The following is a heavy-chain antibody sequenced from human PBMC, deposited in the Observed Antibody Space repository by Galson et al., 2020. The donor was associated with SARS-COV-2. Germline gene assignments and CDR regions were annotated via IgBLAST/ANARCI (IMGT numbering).Heavy chain of an antibody. CDR3: ARLSSINRPHFDY. CDR1: VASIRSFY. J-gene: IGHJ4*02. D-gene: IGHD3-10*01. Sequence: ETSETLSLTCTVSVASIRSFYWSWIRQPPGKGLEWIGYIDYSGSTNYNPSLKSRVTISADTSKNQFSLRLSSVTAADTAVYYCARLSSINRPHFDYWGRGTLVTVSS. CDR2: IDYSGST. V-gene: IGHV4-59*08.